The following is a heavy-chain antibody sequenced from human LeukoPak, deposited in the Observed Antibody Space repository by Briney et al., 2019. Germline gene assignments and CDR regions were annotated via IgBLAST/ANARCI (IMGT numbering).Heavy chain of an antibody. D-gene: IGHD1-26*01. CDR1: GYSFTSYC. CDR2: IYPGDSGP. Sequence: GESVKISCKVSGYSFTSYCIGWVRQMPGKGLEWMGIIYPGDSGPTYSPSFQGQVTISVDKSINTAYLQWSSLQASDTAMYYCGMSGDRVPLQDDVFDVWGQGTVVTVST. CDR3: GMSGDRVPLQDDVFDV. J-gene: IGHJ3*01. V-gene: IGHV5-51*01.